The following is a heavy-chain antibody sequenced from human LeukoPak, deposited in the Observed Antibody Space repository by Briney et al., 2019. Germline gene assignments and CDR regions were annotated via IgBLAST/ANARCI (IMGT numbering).Heavy chain of an antibody. D-gene: IGHD3-22*01. CDR2: IDPSGST. J-gene: IGHJ4*02. CDR3: ARAFYYYDSSPFDY. CDR1: GGSINDYH. Sequence: SETLSLTCTVSGGSINDYHWTWIRQPAGKGLEWIGQIDPSGSTNYNPSLKSRVTISVDTSKNQFSLKLSSVTAADTAVYYCARAFYYYDSSPFDYWGQGTLVTVSS. V-gene: IGHV4-4*07.